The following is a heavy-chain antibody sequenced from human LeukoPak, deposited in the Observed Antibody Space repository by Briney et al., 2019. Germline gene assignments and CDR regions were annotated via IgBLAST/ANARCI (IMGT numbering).Heavy chain of an antibody. CDR1: GGSINSYY. J-gene: IGHJ4*02. Sequence: SETLSLTCTVSGGSINSYYWNWIRQPPGKGLEWIGYLYYRGNTNYNPFLRSRVTISGDTSRKKFSLKLSSVTAADTAVYFCARGIGEATQFDCWGQGTLVTVSS. V-gene: IGHV4-59*01. CDR2: LYYRGNT. D-gene: IGHD5-12*01. CDR3: ARGIGEATQFDC.